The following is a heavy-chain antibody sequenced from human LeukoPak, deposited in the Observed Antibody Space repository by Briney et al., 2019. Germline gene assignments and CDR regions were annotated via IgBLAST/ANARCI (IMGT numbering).Heavy chain of an antibody. CDR1: GGSISSYY. J-gene: IGHJ4*01. CDR3: ARDLGFWSGPDY. CDR2: IYSSGSA. D-gene: IGHD3-3*01. V-gene: IGHV4-4*07. Sequence: LSETLSLTRTVSGGSISSYYWSWIRQPAGKGLQWIGRIYSSGSANYNPSLKSRVTMSVDTSKNQFSLRLNSMTAADTAVYYCARDLGFWSGPDYWGHGTLVTVSS.